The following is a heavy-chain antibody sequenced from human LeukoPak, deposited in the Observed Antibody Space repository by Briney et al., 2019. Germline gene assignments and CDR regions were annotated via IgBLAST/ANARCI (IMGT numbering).Heavy chain of an antibody. J-gene: IGHJ4*02. CDR1: GGSISSSSYY. CDR3: ARGFRVAIFDY. D-gene: IGHD3-3*01. CDR2: IYYSGST. V-gene: IGHV4-39*07. Sequence: SETLSLTCTVSGGSISSSSYYWGWIRQPPGKGLEWIGSIYYSGSTYYNPSLKSRVTISIDTSKNQFSLKLSSVTAADTAVYYCARGFRVAIFDYWGQKTLVTVSS.